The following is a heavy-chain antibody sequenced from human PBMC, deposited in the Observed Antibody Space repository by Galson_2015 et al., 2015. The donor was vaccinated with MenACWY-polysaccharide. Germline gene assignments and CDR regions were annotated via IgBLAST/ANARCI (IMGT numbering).Heavy chain of an antibody. Sequence: SVKVSCKASGYTFSRYPIHWVRQAPGQRFEWMGWITGGNGDTKYSEKLQGRVSITKDTSANTVYMELSSLTYEDTAVVYCARHVIGGGYFDYWGQGTLVTVS. CDR1: GYTFSRYP. CDR2: ITGGNGDT. D-gene: IGHD2/OR15-2a*01. CDR3: ARHVIGGGYFDY. J-gene: IGHJ4*02. V-gene: IGHV1-3*01.